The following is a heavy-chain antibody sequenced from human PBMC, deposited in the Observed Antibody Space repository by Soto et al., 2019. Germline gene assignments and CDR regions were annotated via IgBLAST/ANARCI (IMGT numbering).Heavy chain of an antibody. CDR2: ISGYNGNT. V-gene: IGHV1-18*01. CDR3: AREVPRPYYYYGMDV. Sequence: QVQLVKSGAEVKKPGASVKVSCKSSGYTFSMSGISWVRQAPGQGLEWMGWISGYNGNTNYEQKFQDRVTMTTDTTTNTAYMELRILRSDDTAVYYCAREVPRPYYYYGMDVWGQGTTVTVSS. J-gene: IGHJ6*02. D-gene: IGHD1-1*01. CDR1: GYTFSMSG.